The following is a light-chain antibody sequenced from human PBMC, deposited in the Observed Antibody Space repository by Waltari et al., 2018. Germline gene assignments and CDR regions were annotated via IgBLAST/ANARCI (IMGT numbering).Light chain of an antibody. CDR3: QQYSSFST. J-gene: IGKJ2*01. V-gene: IGKV1-5*03. CDR1: QSVGTW. CDR2: MAS. Sequence: DIQMTQSPSTLSESVGHRVTISCRASQSVGTWLAWYQQKPGKAPKLLIYMASSLDSGVPSRFSGSGSGTDFTLTISSLQPDDFATYSCQQYSSFSTFGQGTKV.